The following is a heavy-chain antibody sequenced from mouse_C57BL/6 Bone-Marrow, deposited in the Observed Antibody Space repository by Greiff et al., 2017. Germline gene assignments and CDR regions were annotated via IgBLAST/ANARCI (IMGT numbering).Heavy chain of an antibody. Sequence: QVQLQQPGAELVRPGTSVKLSCKASGYTFTSYWMHWVKQRPGQGLEWIGVIDPSDSYTNYNQKFKGKATLTVDTSSITAYMQLSSLTSEDSAVYYCARGLGRFAYWGQGTLVTVSA. CDR2: IDPSDSYT. D-gene: IGHD4-1*01. V-gene: IGHV1-59*01. CDR3: ARGLGRFAY. CDR1: GYTFTSYW. J-gene: IGHJ3*01.